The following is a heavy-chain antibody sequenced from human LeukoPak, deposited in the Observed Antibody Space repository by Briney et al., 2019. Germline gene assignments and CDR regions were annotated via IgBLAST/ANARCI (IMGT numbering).Heavy chain of an antibody. D-gene: IGHD5-18*01. V-gene: IGHV3-48*03. CDR2: ISSSGSTI. CDR1: GFSFCAYL. Sequence: PGGSLRLSCTASGFSFCAYLISWVRQAPGKGLEWVSYISSSGSTIYYADSVKGRFTISRDNAKNSLYLQMNSLRAEDTAVYYCARGSRGYSYGSDYWGQGTLVTVSS. J-gene: IGHJ4*02. CDR3: ARGSRGYSYGSDY.